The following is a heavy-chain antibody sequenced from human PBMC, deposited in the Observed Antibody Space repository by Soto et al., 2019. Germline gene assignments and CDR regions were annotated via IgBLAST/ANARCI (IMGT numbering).Heavy chain of an antibody. V-gene: IGHV3-66*01. CDR2: INSGGHT. D-gene: IGHD3-22*01. CDR3: AKDSGQAFYVYDNSGYPGSFDI. Sequence: PGGSLRLSCAASGFTFSTYSMNWVRQAPGKGLEWVSVINSGGHTYYADSVKGRFIISRDNSKNTVYLQMNSLRVEDTAVYYCAKDSGQAFYVYDNSGYPGSFDIWGQGTMVTVSS. CDR1: GFTFSTYS. J-gene: IGHJ3*02.